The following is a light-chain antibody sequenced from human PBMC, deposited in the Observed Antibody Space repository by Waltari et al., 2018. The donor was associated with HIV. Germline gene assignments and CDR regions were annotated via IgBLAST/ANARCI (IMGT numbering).Light chain of an antibody. Sequence: QYVLTPPPSASGTPGQRVTISCSGCSYNIGRNHVYRYQHLTGTATKHLINRNSQRPSGVPERFSGSKSGTSASLAISGLRSEDEADYYCAAWNDSRSGYVFGTGTKVTV. CDR1: SYNIGRNH. J-gene: IGLJ1*01. CDR3: AAWNDSRSGYV. CDR2: RNS. V-gene: IGLV1-47*01.